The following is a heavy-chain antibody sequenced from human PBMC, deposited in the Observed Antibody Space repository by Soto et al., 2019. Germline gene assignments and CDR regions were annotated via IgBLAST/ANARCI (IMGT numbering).Heavy chain of an antibody. J-gene: IGHJ3*02. D-gene: IGHD6-19*01. CDR2: ISYDGSNK. CDR1: GFTFSSYA. CDR3: ARENSSGLDAFDI. Sequence: GGSLRLSCAASGFTFSSYAMHWVRQAPGKGLEWVAVISYDGSNKYYADSVKGRFTISRDNSKNTLYLQMNSLRAEDTAVYYCARENSSGLDAFDIWGQGTMVTVSS. V-gene: IGHV3-30-3*01.